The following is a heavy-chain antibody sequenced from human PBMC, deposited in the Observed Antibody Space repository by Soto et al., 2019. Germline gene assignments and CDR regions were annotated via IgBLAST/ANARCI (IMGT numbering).Heavy chain of an antibody. J-gene: IGHJ4*02. CDR2: ISGLGGSR. D-gene: IGHD3-10*01. V-gene: IGHV3-23*01. CDR1: GFTFSSYA. Sequence: EVQLLESGGGLVKPGGSLRLSCAASGFTFSSYAMNWVRQAPGKGLEWVSSISGLGGSRYYADSVKGRFTISRDNSKNTLDLQMSSLRSDDTAVYYCAKDLTVEEDSWGQGTLVTVS. CDR3: AKDLTVEEDS.